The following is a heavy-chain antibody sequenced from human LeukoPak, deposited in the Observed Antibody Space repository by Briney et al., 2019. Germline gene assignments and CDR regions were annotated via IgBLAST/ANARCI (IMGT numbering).Heavy chain of an antibody. CDR2: ISYDGSNK. D-gene: IGHD1-26*01. J-gene: IGHJ4*02. CDR1: GFTFSSYA. Sequence: QTGGSLRLSCAASGFTFSSYAMHWVRQAPGKGLEWVAVISYDGSNKYYADSVKGRFTISRDNSKNTLYLQMNSLRAEDTAVYYCARGGAPYWGQGTLVTVPS. CDR3: ARGGAPY. V-gene: IGHV3-30*04.